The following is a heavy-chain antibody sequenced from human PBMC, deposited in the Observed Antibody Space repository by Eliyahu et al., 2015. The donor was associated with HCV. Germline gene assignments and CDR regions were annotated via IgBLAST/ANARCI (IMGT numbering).Heavy chain of an antibody. Sequence: QVTLKESGPVLVKPTETLTLTCTVSGFSLSNARMGVSWIRQPPGKALEWLAHIFSNDEKSYSTSLKSRLTISKDTSKSQVVLTMTNMDPVDTATYYCARISGVVTIFGVVIPLHYFDYWGQGTLVTVSS. J-gene: IGHJ4*02. D-gene: IGHD3-3*01. CDR3: ARISGVVTIFGVVIPLHYFDY. CDR2: IFSNDEK. V-gene: IGHV2-26*01. CDR1: GFSLSNARMG.